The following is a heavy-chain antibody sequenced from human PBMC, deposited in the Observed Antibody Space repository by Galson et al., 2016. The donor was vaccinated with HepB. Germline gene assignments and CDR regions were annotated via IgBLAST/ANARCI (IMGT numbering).Heavy chain of an antibody. CDR3: ARGRVEIVGVVIQHYYDYGMDV. CDR2: IIPIFGTA. D-gene: IGHD3-3*01. Sequence: SVKVSCKASGGTFSSYAISWVRQAPGQGLEWMGGIIPIFGTANYAQKFQGRVTITADKSTSTAYMEPSSLRSEDTAVYYCARGRVEIVGVVIQHYYDYGMDVWGQGTTVTVSS. J-gene: IGHJ6*02. CDR1: GGTFSSYA. V-gene: IGHV1-69*06.